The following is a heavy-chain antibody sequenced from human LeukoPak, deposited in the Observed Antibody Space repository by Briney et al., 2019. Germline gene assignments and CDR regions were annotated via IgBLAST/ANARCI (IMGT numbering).Heavy chain of an antibody. D-gene: IGHD2-2*01. CDR3: ARGTYCSSTSCYTGWFDP. J-gene: IGHJ5*02. V-gene: IGHV1-18*01. CDR2: ISAYNGNT. CDR1: GYTFTSYG. Sequence: GASVKVSCKASGYTFTSYGISWVRQAPGQGLEWMGWISAYNGNTNYAQKLQGRVTMTTDTSTSTPYMELRSLRSDDTAVYYCARGTYCSSTSCYTGWFDPWGQGTLVTVSS.